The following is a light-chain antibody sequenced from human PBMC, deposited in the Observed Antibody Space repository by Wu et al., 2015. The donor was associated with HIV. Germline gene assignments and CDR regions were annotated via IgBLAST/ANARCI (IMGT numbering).Light chain of an antibody. Sequence: DIQMTQSPSTLSASIGDRVTITCRASQSISYWLAWYQQKPGQAPKLLIYKASTLESGVPSRFSGSGSGTEFTLTISSLQPDDFATYYCQQYNSYPYTFGQGTKLEIK. V-gene: IGKV1-5*03. CDR1: QSISYW. CDR3: QQYNSYPYT. CDR2: KAS. J-gene: IGKJ2*01.